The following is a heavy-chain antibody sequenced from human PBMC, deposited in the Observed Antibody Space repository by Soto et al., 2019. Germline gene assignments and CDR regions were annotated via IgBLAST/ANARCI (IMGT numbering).Heavy chain of an antibody. V-gene: IGHV3-74*01. CDR2: INTDGSIT. CDR3: TRDSGGRDAY. Sequence: GGSLRLSCAASGFTFGIYWIDWVRQVPGQGLVWVSRINTDGSITSHADSVKGRFTISRDNAKNTLYLQMNSLRADDTAVYYCTRDSGGRDAYWGQGALVTVSS. CDR1: GFTFGIYW. J-gene: IGHJ4*02. D-gene: IGHD2-15*01.